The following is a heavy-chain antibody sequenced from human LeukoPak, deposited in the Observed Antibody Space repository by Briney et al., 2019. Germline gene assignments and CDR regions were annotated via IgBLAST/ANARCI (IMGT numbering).Heavy chain of an antibody. CDR2: ISYDGSNK. CDR1: GFTFSSYA. CDR3: AKVDRSDGYYYYMDV. D-gene: IGHD2-15*01. Sequence: GGSLRLSCAASGFTFSSYAMHWVRQAPGKGLEWVAVISYDGSNKYYADSVKGRFTISRDNSKNTLYLQMNSLRAEDTAVYYCAKVDRSDGYYYYMDVWGKGTTVTVSS. V-gene: IGHV3-30-3*01. J-gene: IGHJ6*03.